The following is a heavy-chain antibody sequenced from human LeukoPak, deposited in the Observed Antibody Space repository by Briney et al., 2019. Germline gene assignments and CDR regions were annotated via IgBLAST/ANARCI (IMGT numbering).Heavy chain of an antibody. Sequence: SVKVSCKASGGTFSSYAISWVRQAPGQGLEWMGGIIPIFGTANYAQKFQGRVTITADESTSTAYMELSSLRSEDTAVYYRARAIGLPDYYGSEYYFDYWGRGTLVTVSS. V-gene: IGHV1-69*13. CDR3: ARAIGLPDYYGSEYYFDY. CDR2: IIPIFGTA. D-gene: IGHD3-10*01. CDR1: GGTFSSYA. J-gene: IGHJ4*02.